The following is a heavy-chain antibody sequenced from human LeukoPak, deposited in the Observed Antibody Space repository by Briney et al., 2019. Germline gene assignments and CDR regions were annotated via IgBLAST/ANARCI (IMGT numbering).Heavy chain of an antibody. CDR3: ARGVKKYCTEFGCYRPDWFDP. V-gene: IGHV1-8*01. J-gene: IGHJ5*02. D-gene: IGHD2-8*02. CDR1: GYAPTTYD. Sequence: VASVKVSCKASGYAPTTYDINWVRQASGQGLEWMAWMNPDSGNSGYAEKFQGRVTLTANPSISTAYMELGSPRYDDSAVYYCARGVKKYCTEFGCYRPDWFDPWGQGTLLIVSS. CDR2: MNPDSGNS.